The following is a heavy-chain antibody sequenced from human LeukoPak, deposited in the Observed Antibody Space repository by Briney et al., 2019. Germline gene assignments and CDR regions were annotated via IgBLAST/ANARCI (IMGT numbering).Heavy chain of an antibody. CDR3: ARAKYHYVGSGYSLSDY. CDR1: GDSVSSNSAA. Sequence: SRTLSLTCAISGDSVSSNSAAWNWIRQSPSRGLEWLGRTYYRSKWFNNYVSSVQSRITINPDTSKNQFSLQMKSVTPEDTAVYYCARAKYHYVGSGYSLSDYWGQGTLVTVSS. V-gene: IGHV6-1*01. CDR2: TYYRSKWFN. J-gene: IGHJ4*02. D-gene: IGHD3-22*01.